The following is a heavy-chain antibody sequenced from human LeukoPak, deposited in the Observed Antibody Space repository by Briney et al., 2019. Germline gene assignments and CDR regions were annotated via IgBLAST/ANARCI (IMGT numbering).Heavy chain of an antibody. V-gene: IGHV4-34*01. CDR3: ARRQNSVTIFGMIRVGDYYMDV. J-gene: IGHJ6*03. D-gene: IGHD3-3*01. CDR2: INHSGST. Sequence: SETLSLTCAVYGGSFSGYCWSWIRQPPGKGLEWIGEINHSGSTNYNPSLKSRVTISVDTSKNQFSLKLSSVTAADTAVYYCARRQNSVTIFGMIRVGDYYMDVWGKGTTVTVSS. CDR1: GGSFSGYC.